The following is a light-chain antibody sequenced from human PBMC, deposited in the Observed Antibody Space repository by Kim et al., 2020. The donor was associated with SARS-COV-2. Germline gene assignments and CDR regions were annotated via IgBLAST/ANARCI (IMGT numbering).Light chain of an antibody. CDR2: YDS. Sequence: PGKTARITCGGNNIGSKSVHWYQQKPGQAPVLVIYYDSDRPSGIPERFSGSNSVNTATLTISRVEAGDEADYYCQVWDSSSDHVVFGGGTQLTVL. CDR3: QVWDSSSDHVV. J-gene: IGLJ2*01. V-gene: IGLV3-21*04. CDR1: NIGSKS.